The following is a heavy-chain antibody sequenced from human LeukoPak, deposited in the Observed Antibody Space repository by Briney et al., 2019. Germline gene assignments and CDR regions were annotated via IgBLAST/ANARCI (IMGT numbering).Heavy chain of an antibody. V-gene: IGHV3-23*01. CDR1: GFTFSSYA. J-gene: IGHJ4*02. CDR2: ISGSGGST. Sequence: GGSLRLSCAASGFTFSSYAMSWVRQAPGKGLEWVSAISGSGGSTYYADSVKGRFTISRDNSKNTLYLQMNSLRAEDTAVYYCAKDTAMAKTPPAFYYWGQGTLVTVSS. D-gene: IGHD5-18*01. CDR3: AKDTAMAKTPPAFYY.